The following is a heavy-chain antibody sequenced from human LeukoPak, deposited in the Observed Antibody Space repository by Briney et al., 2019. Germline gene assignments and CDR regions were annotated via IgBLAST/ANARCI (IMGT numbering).Heavy chain of an antibody. D-gene: IGHD2-15*01. Sequence: PGGSLRLSCAASGFTFSSYGMHWVRQAPGKGLEWVAFIRYDGSNKYYADSVKGRFTISRDNSKNTLYLQMNSLRAEDTAVYYCAKVVVVAATGPYYLDYWGQGTLVTVSS. CDR2: IRYDGSNK. V-gene: IGHV3-30*02. CDR3: AKVVVVAATGPYYLDY. CDR1: GFTFSSYG. J-gene: IGHJ4*02.